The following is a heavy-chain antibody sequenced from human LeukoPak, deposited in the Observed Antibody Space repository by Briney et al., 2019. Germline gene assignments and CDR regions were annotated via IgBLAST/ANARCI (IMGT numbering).Heavy chain of an antibody. CDR3: AKIRDGYNWTPRDY. J-gene: IGHJ4*02. V-gene: IGHV3-30*02. CDR2: IRYDGSNK. D-gene: IGHD5-24*01. Sequence: PGGSLRLSXAASGFTFSSYGMHWVRQTPGKGLEWLAFIRYDGSNKYYADSVKGRFTISRDNSKNTLYLQMNSLRAEDTAVYYCAKIRDGYNWTPRDYWGQGTLVTVSS. CDR1: GFTFSSYG.